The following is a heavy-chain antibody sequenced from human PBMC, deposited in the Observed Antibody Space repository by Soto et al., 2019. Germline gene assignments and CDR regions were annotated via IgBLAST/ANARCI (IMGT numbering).Heavy chain of an antibody. J-gene: IGHJ4*02. Sequence: HPGGSLRLSCAASGFTFSSCAMSWVRQAPGKGLEWVSAISSDAGATYYADSVRGRFTISRDNSKNTLYLQMNSLRAEDTAVYYCAKISTTTSQSDYWGQGTLVTVSS. CDR1: GFTFSSCA. V-gene: IGHV3-23*01. CDR2: ISSDAGAT. D-gene: IGHD1-26*01. CDR3: AKISTTTSQSDY.